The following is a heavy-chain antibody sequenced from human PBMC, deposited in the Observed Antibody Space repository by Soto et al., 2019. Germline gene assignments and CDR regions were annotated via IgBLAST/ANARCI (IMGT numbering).Heavy chain of an antibody. CDR1: GFTFDDYA. V-gene: IGHV3-43D*03. Sequence: GGSLRLSCAASGFTFDDYAMHWVRQAPGKGLEWVSLISWDGGSTYYADSVKGRFTISRDNSKNSLYLQMNSLRAEDTALYYCAKGDLKGGSSSWYLDYWGQGTLVTVSS. CDR2: ISWDGGST. CDR3: AKGDLKGGSSSWYLDY. J-gene: IGHJ4*02. D-gene: IGHD6-13*01.